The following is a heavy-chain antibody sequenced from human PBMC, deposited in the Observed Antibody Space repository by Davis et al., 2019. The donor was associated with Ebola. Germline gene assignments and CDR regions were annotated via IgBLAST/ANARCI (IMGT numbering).Heavy chain of an antibody. CDR2: ISWNSGTI. CDR1: GFTFDDYA. J-gene: IGHJ4*02. V-gene: IGHV3-9*01. CDR3: ARDCVGAPDTFFDY. Sequence: PGGSLRLSCETSGFTFDDYAMQWVRQAPGKGLEWVSSISWNSGTIDYADSVKGRFTISRDNAKNSLYLQMNSLRAEDTAVYYCARDCVGAPDTFFDYWGQGTLVTVSS. D-gene: IGHD1-26*01.